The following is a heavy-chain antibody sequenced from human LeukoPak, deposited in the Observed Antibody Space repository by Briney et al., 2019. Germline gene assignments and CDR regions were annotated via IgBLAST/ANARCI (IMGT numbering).Heavy chain of an antibody. Sequence: SETLSLTCTVSGGSISSYYWSWIRQPPGKGLEWIGYIYYSGSTNYNPSLKSRVTISVDTSKNQFSLKLSSVTAADTAVYYCARVERYNGDYGWFDPWGQGTLVSVSS. J-gene: IGHJ5*02. D-gene: IGHD4-17*01. CDR3: ARVERYNGDYGWFDP. V-gene: IGHV4-59*01. CDR1: GGSISSYY. CDR2: IYYSGST.